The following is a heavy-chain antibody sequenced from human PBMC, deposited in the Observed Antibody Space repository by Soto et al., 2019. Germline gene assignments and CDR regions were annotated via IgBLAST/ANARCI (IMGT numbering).Heavy chain of an antibody. D-gene: IGHD3-10*01. J-gene: IGHJ4*02. Sequence: QVQLVESGGGVVQPGRSLRLSCAASGFTFSTYGMHWVRQAPGKGLEWVAVIWYDRSNEHYADSVKGRFTISRDDSKNTLYLQMNSLRAEDTAVYYCARDAYLGSGSYAYWGQGTLVTVSS. CDR2: IWYDRSNE. V-gene: IGHV3-33*01. CDR1: GFTFSTYG. CDR3: ARDAYLGSGSYAY.